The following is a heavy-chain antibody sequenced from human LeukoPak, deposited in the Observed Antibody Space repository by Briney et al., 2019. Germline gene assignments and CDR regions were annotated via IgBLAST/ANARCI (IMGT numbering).Heavy chain of an antibody. Sequence: GGSLRLSCAASGFTFSSYWMSWVRQAPGKGLEWVANIKQDGSEKYYVDSVKGRFTISRDNAKNSLYLQMNSLRAEDRAVYYCARDRVVVVAGYWYFDLWGRGTLVTVSS. CDR2: IKQDGSEK. D-gene: IGHD2-15*01. CDR1: GFTFSSYW. J-gene: IGHJ2*01. V-gene: IGHV3-7*01. CDR3: ARDRVVVVAGYWYFDL.